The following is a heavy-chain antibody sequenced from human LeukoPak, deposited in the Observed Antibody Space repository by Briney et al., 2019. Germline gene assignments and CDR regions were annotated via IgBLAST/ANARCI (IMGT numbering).Heavy chain of an antibody. CDR2: IKQDGSEK. Sequence: GGSLRLSCAASGFTFSSYWMSWVRQAPGKGLEWVANIKQDGSEKYYVDSVKGRFTISRDNAKNSLYLQMNSLRAEDTAVYYCARVERYYXFWSGYXXXAFDYWGQGTLVTVS. CDR1: GFTFSSYW. D-gene: IGHD3-3*01. CDR3: ARVERYYXFWSGYXXXAFDY. J-gene: IGHJ4*02. V-gene: IGHV3-7*01.